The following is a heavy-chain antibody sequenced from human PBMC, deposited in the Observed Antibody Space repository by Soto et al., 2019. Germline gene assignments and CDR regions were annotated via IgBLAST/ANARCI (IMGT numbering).Heavy chain of an antibody. CDR2: ISAYNGNT. CDR3: ARVQYTWCDP. J-gene: IGHJ5*02. V-gene: IGHV1-18*04. CDR1: GYTFTSYS. Sequence: QIPLVQSGAEVKKPGASVKVSCKTSGYTFTSYSITWVRQAPGQGLEWMGWISAYNGNTNYAQNLQGRVTMTTDTSTSTAYMELRNLRSDDTAVYYCARVQYTWCDPWGQGTLVTVSS.